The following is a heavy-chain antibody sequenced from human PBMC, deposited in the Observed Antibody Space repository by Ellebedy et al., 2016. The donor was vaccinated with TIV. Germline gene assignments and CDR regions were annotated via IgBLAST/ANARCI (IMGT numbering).Heavy chain of an antibody. CDR1: GFTFSSYG. Sequence: GESLKISCAASGFTFSSYGMHWVRQAPGKGLEWVAVIWYDGSNKYYADSVKGRFTISRDNSKNTLYLQMNSLRAEDTAVYYCARVDPNLWFGDPAEYYYYGMDVWGQGTTVTVSS. CDR3: ARVDPNLWFGDPAEYYYYGMDV. V-gene: IGHV3-33*01. D-gene: IGHD3-10*01. J-gene: IGHJ6*02. CDR2: IWYDGSNK.